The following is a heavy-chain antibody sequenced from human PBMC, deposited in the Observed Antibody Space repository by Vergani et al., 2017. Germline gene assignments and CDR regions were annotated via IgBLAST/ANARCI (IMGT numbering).Heavy chain of an antibody. J-gene: IGHJ6*03. Sequence: QVQLVQSGAEVKKPGASVKVSCKASGYTFTSYGISWVRQAPGQGLEWMGWISAYNGNTNYAQKLQGRVTITADESTSTAYMELSSLRSEDTAVYYCASRPSGSELAHYYYYYYMDVWGKGP. CDR3: ASRPSGSELAHYYYYYYMDV. CDR1: GYTFTSYG. D-gene: IGHD3-10*01. CDR2: ISAYNGNT. V-gene: IGHV1-18*01.